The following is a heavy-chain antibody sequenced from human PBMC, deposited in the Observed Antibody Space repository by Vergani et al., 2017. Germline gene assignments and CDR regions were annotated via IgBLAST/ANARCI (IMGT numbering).Heavy chain of an antibody. V-gene: IGHV5-51*03. D-gene: IGHD2-2*01. CDR2: IYPGDSDT. J-gene: IGHJ5*02. CDR1: EYSFGNYW. CDR3: ARSIVVVPAAIGFGLGFDP. Sequence: EVELVQSGPEMRKPGESLKISCKGSEYSFGNYWIGWVRQMPGKGLEWMGIIYPGDSDTRYSPSFQGQVTISADKSISTAYLQWSSLKASDTAMYYCARSIVVVPAAIGFGLGFDPWGQGTLVTVSS.